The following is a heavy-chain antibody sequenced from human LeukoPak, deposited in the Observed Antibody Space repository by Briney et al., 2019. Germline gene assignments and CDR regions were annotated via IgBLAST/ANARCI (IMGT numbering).Heavy chain of an antibody. D-gene: IGHD6-19*01. CDR1: GGSISSGSYF. CDR2: INTRGST. CDR3: AGDRRAVAGPAFDY. J-gene: IGHJ4*02. V-gene: IGHV4-61*02. Sequence: SETLSLTCAVSGGSISSGSYFWSWIRQPAGKGLEWIGRINTRGSTKYNPSLKSRVTISIDTSKNQFSLKLTSVTAADTAVYYCAGDRRAVAGPAFDYWGQGTLVTVSS.